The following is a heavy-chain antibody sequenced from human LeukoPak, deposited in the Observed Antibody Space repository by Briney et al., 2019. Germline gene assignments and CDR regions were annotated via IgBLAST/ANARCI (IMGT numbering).Heavy chain of an antibody. D-gene: IGHD1-26*01. J-gene: IGHJ4*02. CDR3: AREILLRGFDY. CDR1: GFTFSSYA. CDR2: ISYDGSNK. Sequence: GGPLRLSCAASGFTFSSYAMHWVRQAPGKGLEWVAVISYDGSNKYYADSVKGRFTISRDNSKNTLYLQMNSLRAEDTAVYYCAREILLRGFDYWGQGTLVTVSS. V-gene: IGHV3-30-3*01.